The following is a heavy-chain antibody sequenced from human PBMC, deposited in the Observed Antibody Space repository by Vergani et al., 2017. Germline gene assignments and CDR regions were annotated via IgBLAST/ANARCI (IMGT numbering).Heavy chain of an antibody. V-gene: IGHV1-18*01. Sequence: QVQLVQSGAEVKKPGASVKVSCKASGYTFTNYGISWVRQAPGQGLEWMGWISAYNGNTKIAQKLQGRVTMTTDTSTSTAYLELRSLRSDDTAVYYCARVREYNWNDVLGWFDPWGQGTLVTVSS. CDR2: ISAYNGNT. D-gene: IGHD1-20*01. CDR1: GYTFTNYG. CDR3: ARVREYNWNDVLGWFDP. J-gene: IGHJ5*02.